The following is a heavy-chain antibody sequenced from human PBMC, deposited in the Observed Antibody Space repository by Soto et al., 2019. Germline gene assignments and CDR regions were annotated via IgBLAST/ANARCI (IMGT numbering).Heavy chain of an antibody. J-gene: IGHJ6*02. CDR2: INPNSGGT. Sequence: ASVKVSCRASGYTFTGYYMHGVRQAPGQGLEWMGWINPNSGGTNYAQKFQGRVTMTRDTSISTAYMELSRLRSDETAVYYCARDRSYGMDVWGQGTTVTFSS. CDR3: ARDRSYGMDV. CDR1: GYTFTGYY. V-gene: IGHV1-2*02.